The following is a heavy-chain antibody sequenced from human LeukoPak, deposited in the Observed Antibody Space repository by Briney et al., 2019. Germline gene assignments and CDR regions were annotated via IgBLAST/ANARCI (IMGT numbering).Heavy chain of an antibody. J-gene: IGHJ4*02. CDR2: IYYTGST. Sequence: SETLSLTCAVSGASISGSGYYLGWIRQPPGKGLEWIGNIYYTGSTYYNASLQSRVTISIDTSKNQFSLKLYSVTAADTAVYYCATRKLGNDYWGQGTLVTVSS. D-gene: IGHD7-27*01. V-gene: IGHV4-39*07. CDR3: ATRKLGNDY. CDR1: GASISGSGYY.